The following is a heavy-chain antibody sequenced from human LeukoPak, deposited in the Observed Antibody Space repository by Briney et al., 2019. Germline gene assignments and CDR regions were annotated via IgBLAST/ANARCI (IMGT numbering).Heavy chain of an antibody. CDR1: GFTFSSYA. D-gene: IGHD1-26*01. CDR3: ARGNGGSYYGYYYYYMDV. V-gene: IGHV3-23*01. CDR2: ISGSGGST. J-gene: IGHJ6*03. Sequence: PGGSLRLSCAASGFTFSSYAMSWVRQAPGKGLEWVSAISGSGGSTYYADSVKGRFTISRDNSKNTLYLQMNSLRAEDTAVYYCARGNGGSYYGYYYYYMDVWGKGTTVTVSS.